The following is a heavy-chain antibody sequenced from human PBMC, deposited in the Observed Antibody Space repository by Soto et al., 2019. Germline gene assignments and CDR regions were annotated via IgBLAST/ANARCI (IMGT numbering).Heavy chain of an antibody. CDR2: MNPNSGNT. CDR1: GYTFTSYD. J-gene: IGHJ6*02. V-gene: IGHV1-8*01. CDR3: ARPTYYDFWSGYIYGMDV. Sequence: ASVKVSCKASGYTFTSYDINWVRQATGQGLEWMGWMNPNSGNTGYAQKFQGRVTMTRNTSISTAYMELSSLRSKDTAVYYCARPTYYDFWSGYIYGMDVWGQGTTVTVSS. D-gene: IGHD3-3*01.